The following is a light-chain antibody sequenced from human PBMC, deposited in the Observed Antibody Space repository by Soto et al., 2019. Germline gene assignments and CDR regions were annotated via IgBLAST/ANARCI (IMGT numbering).Light chain of an antibody. CDR2: KAS. CDR1: QTISSW. V-gene: IGKV1-5*03. CDR3: QQLNSYPIT. J-gene: IGKJ5*01. Sequence: DIQMTQSASTLSGSVGDRVTISCLASQTISSWLAWYQQKPGKAPKLLIYKASTLKSGVPSRFSGSGSGTEFTLTISSLQSEDFATYYCQQLNSYPITFGQGTRLEIK.